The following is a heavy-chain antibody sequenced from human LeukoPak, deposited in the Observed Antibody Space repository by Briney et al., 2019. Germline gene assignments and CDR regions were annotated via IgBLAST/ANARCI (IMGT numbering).Heavy chain of an antibody. CDR1: GFTFSSYA. Sequence: GGSLRLSCAASGFTFSSYAMSWVRQAPGKGLEWVSYISSSSSTIYYADSVKGRFTISRDNAKNSLYLQMNSLRDEDTAVYYCAGKDFWSGYYNYWGQGTLVTVSS. V-gene: IGHV3-48*02. CDR2: ISSSSSTI. J-gene: IGHJ4*02. CDR3: AGKDFWSGYYNY. D-gene: IGHD3-3*01.